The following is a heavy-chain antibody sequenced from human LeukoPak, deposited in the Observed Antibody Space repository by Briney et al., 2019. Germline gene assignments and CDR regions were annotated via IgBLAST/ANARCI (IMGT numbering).Heavy chain of an antibody. Sequence: GRSLRLSCAASGLTFSSYGMHWVRQAPGKGLEWVAVIWYDGSNKYYADSVKGRFTISRDNSKNTLYLQMNSLRAEDTAVYYCARDPGDTGVDYWGQGTLVTVSS. CDR1: GLTFSSYG. J-gene: IGHJ4*02. CDR3: ARDPGDTGVDY. CDR2: IWYDGSNK. D-gene: IGHD5-18*01. V-gene: IGHV3-33*01.